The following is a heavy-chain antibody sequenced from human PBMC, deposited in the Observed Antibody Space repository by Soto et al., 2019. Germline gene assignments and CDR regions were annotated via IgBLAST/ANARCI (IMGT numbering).Heavy chain of an antibody. V-gene: IGHV3-48*01. Sequence: GGSLRLSCAASGFTFSSYAMHWVRQAPGKGLECVSGISNTTTTIDYAESVEGRFTISRDNAKNSLYLQMGSLRAEDTALYYCARRGYGSRWPNVYMDVWGKGTTVTVSS. D-gene: IGHD6-13*01. CDR3: ARRGYGSRWPNVYMDV. CDR1: GFTFSSYA. J-gene: IGHJ6*03. CDR2: ISNTTTTI.